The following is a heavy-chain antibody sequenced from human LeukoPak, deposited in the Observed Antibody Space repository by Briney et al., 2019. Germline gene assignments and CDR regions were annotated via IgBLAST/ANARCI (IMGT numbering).Heavy chain of an antibody. Sequence: GRSLRLSCAASGFTFSSYAMHWVRQAPGKGLEWVAVISYDGSNKYYADSVKGRFTISRDNSKNTLYLQMNSLRAEDTAVYYCARASTVTLDCWGQGTLVTVSS. V-gene: IGHV3-30-3*01. CDR1: GFTFSSYA. CDR3: ARASTVTLDC. J-gene: IGHJ4*02. CDR2: ISYDGSNK. D-gene: IGHD4-17*01.